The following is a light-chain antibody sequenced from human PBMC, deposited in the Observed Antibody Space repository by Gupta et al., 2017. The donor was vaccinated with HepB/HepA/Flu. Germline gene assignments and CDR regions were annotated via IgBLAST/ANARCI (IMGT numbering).Light chain of an antibody. CDR1: QKINNY. Sequence: DIQMTQSPSSLSASVGDRVTITCRASQKINNYLNWYQQKPGTAPKLLIYAASSLHSGVPSRFSGSGSGTDFTLTISNLQPEDFATYYCQQSYSTLCSFGQGTEVEIK. J-gene: IGKJ2*04. CDR3: QQSYSTLCS. V-gene: IGKV1-39*01. CDR2: AAS.